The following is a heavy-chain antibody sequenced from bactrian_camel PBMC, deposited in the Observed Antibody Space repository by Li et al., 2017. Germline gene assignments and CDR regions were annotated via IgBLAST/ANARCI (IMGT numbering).Heavy chain of an antibody. V-gene: IGHV3S57*01. D-gene: IGHD4*01. CDR1: AAAGMKLC. CDR3: AAEVSCAWAPIFKRLSAVGYNY. CDR2: IDGAGRR. Sequence: HVQLVESGGESVQTGGSLKLSCAFSAAAGMKLCMGWFRQGPGTEREGVAVIDGAGRRGYGDSVKGRFTISKDNTKKTLYLQMASLKPEDSGMYFCAAEVSCAWAPIFKRLSAVGYNYWGQGTQVTVS. J-gene: IGHJ4*01.